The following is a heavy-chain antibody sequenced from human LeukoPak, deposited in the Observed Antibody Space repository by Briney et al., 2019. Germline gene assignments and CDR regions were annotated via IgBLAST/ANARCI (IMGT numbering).Heavy chain of an antibody. CDR2: IYPGDSDT. CDR3: ARGGRVRYFDWFFDY. J-gene: IGHJ4*02. CDR1: GYSFISYW. V-gene: IGHV5-51*01. D-gene: IGHD3-9*01. Sequence: GESLKISCKGSGYSFISYWIGWVRQMPGKGLEWMGIIYPGDSDTRYSPSFQGQVTISADKSISTAYLQWSSLKASDTAMYYCARGGRVRYFDWFFDYWGQGTLVTVSS.